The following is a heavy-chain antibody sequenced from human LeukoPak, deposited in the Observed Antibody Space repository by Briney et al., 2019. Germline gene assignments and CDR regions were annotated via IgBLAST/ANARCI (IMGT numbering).Heavy chain of an antibody. CDR1: GFGFSRYA. CDR3: AKGFACAEDRCYGLDS. D-gene: IGHD4/OR15-4a*01. Sequence: GGSLRLSCAASGFGFSRYAMTWVRQAPGKGLEWVSLITESGHSTYYTKSVKGRFTISRDNSKNTLYLQMNSLGVEGTALYFCAKGFACAEDRCYGLDSWGQGILVIVSS. J-gene: IGHJ4*02. V-gene: IGHV3-23*01. CDR2: ITESGHST.